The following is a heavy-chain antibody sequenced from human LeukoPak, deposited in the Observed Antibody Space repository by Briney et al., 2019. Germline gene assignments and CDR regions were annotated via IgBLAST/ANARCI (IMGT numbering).Heavy chain of an antibody. D-gene: IGHD3-10*01. CDR1: GYTFTSYD. CDR3: ARAPRNTMVRGVPRYYFDY. J-gene: IGHJ4*02. CDR2: VNPNSGNT. Sequence: ASVKVSCKASGYTFTSYDINWVRQATGQGLEWMGWVNPNSGNTGYAQKFQGRVTMTRNTSISTAYMELSSLRSEDTAVYYCARAPRNTMVRGVPRYYFDYWGQGTLVTVSS. V-gene: IGHV1-8*01.